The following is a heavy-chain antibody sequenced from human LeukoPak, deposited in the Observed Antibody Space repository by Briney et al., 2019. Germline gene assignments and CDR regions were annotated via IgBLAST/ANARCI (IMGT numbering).Heavy chain of an antibody. Sequence: HPGRSLRLSCAASGFTFSSYGMHWVRQAPGKGLEWVAVISYDGSNKYYADSVKGRFTISRDNSKNTLYLQMNSLRAEDTAVYYCARGNSHSFDYWGQGTLVTVSS. J-gene: IGHJ4*02. V-gene: IGHV3-30*03. D-gene: IGHD4-23*01. CDR1: GFTFSSYG. CDR3: ARGNSHSFDY. CDR2: ISYDGSNK.